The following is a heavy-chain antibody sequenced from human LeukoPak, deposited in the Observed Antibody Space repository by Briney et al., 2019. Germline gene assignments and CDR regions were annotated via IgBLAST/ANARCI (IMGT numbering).Heavy chain of an antibody. V-gene: IGHV3-23*01. D-gene: IGHD2-8*01. CDR2: IGGGGATT. Sequence: GGSLRLSCIASGFTFGDYGMNWVRQVPGKGLEWVSHIGGGGATTYHADSVKGHFTVSRDNSRNTLYLQINSLRAEDTALFYCAKDSIPRNGVFDAFDVWGQGAMVTVSS. CDR3: AKDSIPRNGVFDAFDV. CDR1: GFTFGDYG. J-gene: IGHJ3*01.